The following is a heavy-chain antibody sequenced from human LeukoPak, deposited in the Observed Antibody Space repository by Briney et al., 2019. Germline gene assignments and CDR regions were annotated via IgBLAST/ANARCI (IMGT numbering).Heavy chain of an antibody. D-gene: IGHD1-1*01. J-gene: IGHJ6*03. CDR1: GGSISSYY. CDR3: ARAGTRSFYYYYYYMDV. V-gene: IGHV4-59*12. Sequence: SETLSLTCTVSGGSISSYYWSWIRQPPGKGLEWIGYIYYSGSTNYNPSLKSRVTISVDTSKNQFSLKLSSVTAADTAVYYCARAGTRSFYYYYYYMDVWGKGTTVTVSS. CDR2: IYYSGST.